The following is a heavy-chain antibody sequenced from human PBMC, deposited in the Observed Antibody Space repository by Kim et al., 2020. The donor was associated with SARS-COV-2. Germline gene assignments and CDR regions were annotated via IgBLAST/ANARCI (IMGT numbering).Heavy chain of an antibody. V-gene: IGHV1-69*01. Sequence: YAQKFQGRVTITADESTSTAYMERSSLRSEDTAVYYCARGLDGYNREFDYWGQGTLVTVSS. CDR3: ARGLDGYNREFDY. J-gene: IGHJ4*02. D-gene: IGHD5-12*01.